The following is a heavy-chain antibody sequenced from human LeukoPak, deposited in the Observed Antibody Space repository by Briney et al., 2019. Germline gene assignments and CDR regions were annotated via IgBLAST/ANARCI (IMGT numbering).Heavy chain of an antibody. CDR3: ARSLEVGSYSFGH. D-gene: IGHD5-18*01. CDR2: IYYSGST. J-gene: IGHJ4*02. CDR1: GDSISTYC. V-gene: IGHV4-59*01. Sequence: SETLSLTCTVSGDSISTYCWSWIRQPPGKGLEWIGYIYYSGSTNYNTSLKSRVTISVDTSKNQFSLKLSSVTAADTAVYYCARSLEVGSYSFGHWGQGTLVTVSS.